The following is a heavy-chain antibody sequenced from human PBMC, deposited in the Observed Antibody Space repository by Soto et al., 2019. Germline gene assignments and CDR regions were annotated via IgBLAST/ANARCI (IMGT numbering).Heavy chain of an antibody. CDR3: ATQPLGDYGSYFDY. J-gene: IGHJ4*02. CDR1: GFTFSSYA. Sequence: EVQLLESGGGLVQPGGSLRLSCAASGFTFSSYAMSWVRQAPGKGLEWVSAIRGSGGSTYYADSVKGRFTISRDNSKNTLYLQMNSLRAEDTAVYYCATQPLGDYGSYFDYWGQGTLVTVSS. D-gene: IGHD4-17*01. V-gene: IGHV3-23*01. CDR2: IRGSGGST.